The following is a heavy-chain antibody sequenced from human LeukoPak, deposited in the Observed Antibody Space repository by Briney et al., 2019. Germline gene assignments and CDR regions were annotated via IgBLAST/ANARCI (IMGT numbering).Heavy chain of an antibody. J-gene: IGHJ3*02. V-gene: IGHV3-9*01. Sequence: GRSLRLSCAASGFTFDDYAIHWVRQAPGKGLEWVSGISWNSGSIGYADSVKGRFSISRDNAKNSLYLQMNSLRAEDTALYYCAKGDSSTTGAFDIWGQGTMVTVSS. CDR2: ISWNSGSI. CDR3: AKGDSSTTGAFDI. D-gene: IGHD3-22*01. CDR1: GFTFDDYA.